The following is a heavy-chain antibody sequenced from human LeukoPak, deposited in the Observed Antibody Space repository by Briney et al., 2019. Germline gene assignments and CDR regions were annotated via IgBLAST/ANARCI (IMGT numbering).Heavy chain of an antibody. D-gene: IGHD5-12*01. J-gene: IGHJ6*03. CDR2: ISSSSSYI. CDR3: ARDSPDIVATYYYYMDV. CDR1: GFTVSSNY. V-gene: IGHV3-21*01. Sequence: GGSLRLSCAASGFTVSSNYMSWVRQAPGKGLEWVSSISSSSSYIYYADSVKGRFTISRDNAKNSLYLQMNSLRAEDTAVYYCARDSPDIVATYYYYMDVWGKGTTVTVSS.